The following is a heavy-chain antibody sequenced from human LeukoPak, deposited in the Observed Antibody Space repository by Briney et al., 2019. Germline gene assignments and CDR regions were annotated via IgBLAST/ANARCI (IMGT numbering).Heavy chain of an antibody. D-gene: IGHD3-10*01. Sequence: PSETLSLTCAIYGGSFSDYYWTWIRQPPGKGLEWIGEINHSGGTNYNPSLKSRVSISLDTSKNQISLKLSSVTAADTAVYYCARGREDYGSNGRFDPWGQGTLVIVSS. J-gene: IGHJ5*02. CDR1: GGSFSDYY. CDR2: INHSGGT. CDR3: ARGREDYGSNGRFDP. V-gene: IGHV4-34*01.